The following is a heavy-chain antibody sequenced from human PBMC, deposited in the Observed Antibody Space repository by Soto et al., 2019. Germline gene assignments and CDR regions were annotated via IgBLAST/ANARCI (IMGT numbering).Heavy chain of an antibody. V-gene: IGHV1-69*12. J-gene: IGHJ6*02. D-gene: IGHD3-3*02. CDR1: GGTFSNSA. Sequence: QVQLEQSGAEVKKPGSSVKVSCKASGGTFSNSAISWVRKAPGQGLEWMGGIMPIFRTPDYAQKFQGRVTITADESTSTAYMELRGLRSDDTAIYYCARDKDRAQLGGNYYYIVDVWGQGTTVTVSS. CDR2: IMPIFRTP. CDR3: ARDKDRAQLGGNYYYIVDV.